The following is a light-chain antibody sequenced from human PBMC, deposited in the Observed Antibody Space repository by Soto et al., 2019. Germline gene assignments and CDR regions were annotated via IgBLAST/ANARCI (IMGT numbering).Light chain of an antibody. V-gene: IGKV3-20*01. CDR3: QHYGSSRT. J-gene: IGKJ1*01. CDR1: QSVSSTN. CDR2: GAS. Sequence: EIVLTQSPGTLSLSPGDRATVSCRASQSVSSTNLAWYQQKPGQAPRILIYGASSRATGIPDRFSGSGSATDFTLTISRLEPEDFAVYYCQHYGSSRTFGQGTKVEIK.